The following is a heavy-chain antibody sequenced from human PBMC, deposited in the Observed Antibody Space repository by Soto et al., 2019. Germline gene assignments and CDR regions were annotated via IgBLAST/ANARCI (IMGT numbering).Heavy chain of an antibody. Sequence: SVKVSCKASGYTFTGYYMHWVRQAPGQGLEWMGWINPNSGGTNYAQKFQGWVTMTRDTSISTAYMELSRLRSDDTAVYYCARGLAGSSSHYYYMDVWGKGTTVTVSS. CDR1: GYTFTGYY. CDR2: INPNSGGT. CDR3: ARGLAGSSSHYYYMDV. V-gene: IGHV1-2*04. J-gene: IGHJ6*03. D-gene: IGHD6-6*01.